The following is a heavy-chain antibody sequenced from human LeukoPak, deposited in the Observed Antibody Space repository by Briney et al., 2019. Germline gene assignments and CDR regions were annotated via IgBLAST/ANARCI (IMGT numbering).Heavy chain of an antibody. D-gene: IGHD2-2*01. CDR3: ARDSTFDAFDI. CDR1: GFTFSSYS. J-gene: IGHJ3*02. CDR2: ISSSSSTI. V-gene: IGHV3-48*01. Sequence: RPGGSLRLSCAASGFTFSSYSMNWVRQAPGKGLEWVSYISSSSSTIYYADSVKGRFTISRDNAKNSLYLQMNSLRAEDTAVYYCARDSTFDAFDIWGQGTMVTVSS.